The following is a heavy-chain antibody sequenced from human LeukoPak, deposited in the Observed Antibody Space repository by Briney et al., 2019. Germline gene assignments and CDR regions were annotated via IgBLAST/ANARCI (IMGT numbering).Heavy chain of an antibody. J-gene: IGHJ6*03. CDR1: GGSISSSSYY. D-gene: IGHD5-24*01. V-gene: IGHV4-39*07. CDR3: ARGRERWQQLGLTYYYYMDV. Sequence: SETLSLTCTVSGGSISSSSYYWGWIRQPPGKGLEWIGSIYYSGSTYYNPSLKSRVTISVDTSKNQFSLKLSSVTAADTAVYYCARGRERWQQLGLTYYYYMDVWGKGTTVTVSS. CDR2: IYYSGST.